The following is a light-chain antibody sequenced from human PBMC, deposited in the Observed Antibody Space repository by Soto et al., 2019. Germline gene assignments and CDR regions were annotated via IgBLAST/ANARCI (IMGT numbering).Light chain of an antibody. CDR1: QSVSNTY. V-gene: IGKV3-20*01. CDR3: QQYGGSPYT. CDR2: GAS. Sequence: ETVLTQSPGTLSLSPGERATLSCRASQSVSNTYLAWYQQKPGQAPRLLIYGASNRATGIPDRFSGSGSGTDFTLTISRLEPEDFAVYYCQQYGGSPYTFGQGTNVEIK. J-gene: IGKJ2*01.